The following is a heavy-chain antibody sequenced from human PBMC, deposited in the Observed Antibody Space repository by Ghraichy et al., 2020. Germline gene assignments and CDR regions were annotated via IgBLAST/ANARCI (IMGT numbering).Heavy chain of an antibody. Sequence: GESLNISCVASGFTLSGSWMTWVRQAPGKGLEWVANIKRDGSEKFYVDSVEGRFTISRDNAKNSLSLQMNNVRAEDTAVYFCTRGGSDSRKYWRNWGQGTLVTVSS. CDR2: IKRDGSEK. CDR3: TRGGSDSRKYWRN. D-gene: IGHD1-1*01. CDR1: GFTLSGSW. J-gene: IGHJ4*02. V-gene: IGHV3-7*03.